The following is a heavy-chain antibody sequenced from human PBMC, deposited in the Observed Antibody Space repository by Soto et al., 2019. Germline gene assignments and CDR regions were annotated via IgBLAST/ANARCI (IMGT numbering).Heavy chain of an antibody. CDR1: GGTFSSYA. V-gene: IGHV1-69*01. CDR3: ARWVPLRGVYYFDY. Sequence: QVQLVQSGAEVKKPGSSVKVSCKASGGTFSSYAISWVRQAPVQGLEWMGGIIPIFGTANYAQKFQGRVTITADEYTSTAYLALSSLRSEDTAVYYCARWVPLRGVYYFDYWGQGTLVTVSS. D-gene: IGHD1-26*01. CDR2: IIPIFGTA. J-gene: IGHJ4*02.